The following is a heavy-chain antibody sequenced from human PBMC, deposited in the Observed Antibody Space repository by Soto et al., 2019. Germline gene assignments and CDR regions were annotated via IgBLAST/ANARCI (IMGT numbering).Heavy chain of an antibody. CDR3: AREYTYGSNFFDC. V-gene: IGHV4-31*03. Sequence: QVQLQESGPGLVKPSQTLSLTCTVSGGSISSAAYYWSWIRQHPGKGLEWIGYISHSGSTYYNPSLKRRVIISVATSKIQFSLSLTSVTAAATAGYYCAREYTYGSNFFDCWGQGALVTVSS. J-gene: IGHJ4*02. D-gene: IGHD2-2*02. CDR2: ISHSGST. CDR1: GGSISSAAYY.